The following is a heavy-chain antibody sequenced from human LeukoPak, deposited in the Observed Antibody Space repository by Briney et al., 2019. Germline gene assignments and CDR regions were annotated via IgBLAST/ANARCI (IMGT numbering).Heavy chain of an antibody. D-gene: IGHD3-10*01. V-gene: IGHV3-21*01. J-gene: IGHJ4*02. CDR2: ISSSSSYI. Sequence: PGGSLRLSCAASGFTFSSYSMNWVRQAPGKGLEWVSSISSSSSYIYYADSVKGRFTISRDNAKNPLYLQMNSLRAEDTAVYYCARAGGPMVRGVITVNYWGQGTLVTVSS. CDR1: GFTFSSYS. CDR3: ARAGGPMVRGVITVNY.